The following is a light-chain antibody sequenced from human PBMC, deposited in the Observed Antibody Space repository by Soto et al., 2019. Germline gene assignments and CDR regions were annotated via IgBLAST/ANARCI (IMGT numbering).Light chain of an antibody. CDR2: DTF. CDR3: QHRDDWPT. CDR1: QRVSNF. V-gene: IGKV3-11*01. Sequence: EIVLTQSPATLSLSPGERATLSCRASQRVSNFLSWYRQKRGQAPRLLIYDTFRRATGIPARFSGSGSGTDFTLTISSLEPEDFAVYFCQHRDDWPTFGQGTKVDIK. J-gene: IGKJ1*01.